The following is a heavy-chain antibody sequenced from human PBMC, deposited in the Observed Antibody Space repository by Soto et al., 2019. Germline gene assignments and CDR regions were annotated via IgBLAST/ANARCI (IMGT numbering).Heavy chain of an antibody. V-gene: IGHV1-2*02. CDR1: GYTFTDYY. CDR2: INPNTGDT. Sequence: GASVKVSCKASGYTFTDYYVHWVRQAPGQGLEWMAWINPNTGDTKYAQEFQGRITLTRDTSITTAYMELSRLRSDDSAVYYCARDLGYGSSYHYYYYGMDVWGQGTTVTVSS. D-gene: IGHD6-6*01. J-gene: IGHJ6*02. CDR3: ARDLGYGSSYHYYYYGMDV.